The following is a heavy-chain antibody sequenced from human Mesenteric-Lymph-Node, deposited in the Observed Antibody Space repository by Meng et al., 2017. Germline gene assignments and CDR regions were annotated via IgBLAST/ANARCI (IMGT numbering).Heavy chain of an antibody. CDR1: GFTFSSYV. Sequence: GESLKISCAASGFTFSSYVLHWVRQAPGKGLEWVALITHDGSKTYYADSVKGRFTISRDNSKNTLFLQMNSLRAEDTAVYYCAKGGYSYGSLPFDYWGQGTLVTVSS. CDR2: ITHDGSKT. J-gene: IGHJ4*02. D-gene: IGHD5-18*01. V-gene: IGHV3-30*01. CDR3: AKGGYSYGSLPFDY.